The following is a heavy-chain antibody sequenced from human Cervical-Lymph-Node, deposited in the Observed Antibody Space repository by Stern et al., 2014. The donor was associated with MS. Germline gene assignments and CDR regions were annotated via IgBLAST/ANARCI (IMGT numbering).Heavy chain of an antibody. CDR1: GFTFSSHW. J-gene: IGHJ4*02. CDR3: ARGATGWFLLRSSDY. CDR2: VRQDGSGK. D-gene: IGHD3-22*01. Sequence: EMQLVESGGGLVQPGGSLRLSCVGSGFTFSSHWMSWVRQIPGKGLEWVANVRQDGSGKGYGDSVKGRFTISRANARNYLYLPMSIRRDDDTVVYYCARGATGWFLLRSSDYWGQGALVTVSS. V-gene: IGHV3-7*01.